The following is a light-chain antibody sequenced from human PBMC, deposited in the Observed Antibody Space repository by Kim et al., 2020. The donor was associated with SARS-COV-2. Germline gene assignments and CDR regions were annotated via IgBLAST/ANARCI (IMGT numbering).Light chain of an antibody. J-gene: IGKJ4*01. CDR2: AAS. CDR3: QQLHRYPRT. Sequence: DIQLTQSPSFLSASVGDRVTIACRASQGVSSYLAWYQQKPGKAPKLLISAASSLQSGVPSRFGGSGSGTEFTLTITGLQPEDSATYYCQQLHRYPRTFGGGTKVDIK. V-gene: IGKV1-9*01. CDR1: QGVSSY.